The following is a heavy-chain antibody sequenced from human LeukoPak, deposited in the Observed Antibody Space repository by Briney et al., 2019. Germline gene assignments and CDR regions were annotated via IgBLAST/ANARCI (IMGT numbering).Heavy chain of an antibody. J-gene: IGHJ4*02. CDR3: ATLRSGYYYDYFDY. Sequence: GESLKISCKGSGYRFAGYWIGWVRQMPGKGLEWMGIIYPGDSDTRYSPSFQGQVTISVDKSISTAYLQWSSLKASDTAMYYCATLRSGYYYDYFDYWGQGTLVTVSS. D-gene: IGHD3-22*01. V-gene: IGHV5-51*06. CDR1: GYRFAGYW. CDR2: IYPGDSDT.